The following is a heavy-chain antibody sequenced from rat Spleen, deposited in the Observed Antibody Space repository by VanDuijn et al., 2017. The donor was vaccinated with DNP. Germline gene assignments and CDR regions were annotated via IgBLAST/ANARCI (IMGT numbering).Heavy chain of an antibody. CDR1: GFNFNDYW. CDR2: INANSRTI. Sequence: EVKLVESGGGLVQPGRSLKLSCAASGFNFNDYWMGWVRQAPGKGLEWIGEINANSRTIKYVPSLKDKIIVSRDNAQNTLYLQMNKVGSEDTAIYYCVREKFGVDYWGQGVMVTVSS. J-gene: IGHJ2*01. CDR3: VREKFGVDY. V-gene: IGHV4-2*01. D-gene: IGHD4-3*01.